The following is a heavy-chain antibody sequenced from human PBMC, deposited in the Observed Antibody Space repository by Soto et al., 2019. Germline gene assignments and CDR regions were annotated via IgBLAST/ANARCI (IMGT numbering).Heavy chain of an antibody. CDR1: GGYISSGGYY. CDR3: ARDPKWFGELFGWFDP. D-gene: IGHD3-10*01. V-gene: IGHV4-31*03. Sequence: QVKLQESGPGLVNPSQTLSLTCTVSGGYISSGGYYWSWIRQHPGTGLEGIGYIYYSGSTYYNPSLKIRVTISVDTSKNLCSLKLSSVTAADTAGHYCARDPKWFGELFGWFDPWGQGTLDTVST. J-gene: IGHJ5*02. CDR2: IYYSGST.